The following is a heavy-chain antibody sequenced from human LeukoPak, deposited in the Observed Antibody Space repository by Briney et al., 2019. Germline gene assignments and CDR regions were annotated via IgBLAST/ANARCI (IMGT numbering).Heavy chain of an antibody. D-gene: IGHD2-15*01. CDR1: GYTFTGYY. CDR3: ARDVFSSGNSCLRDAFDI. Sequence: GASVKVSCKASGYTFTGYYMHWVRQAPGQGLEWMGWINPNSGGTNYAQKFQGRVTMTRDTSISTAYMELRSLKSDDTAVYYCARDVFSSGNSCLRDAFDIWGQGTKVTVSS. J-gene: IGHJ3*02. CDR2: INPNSGGT. V-gene: IGHV1-2*02.